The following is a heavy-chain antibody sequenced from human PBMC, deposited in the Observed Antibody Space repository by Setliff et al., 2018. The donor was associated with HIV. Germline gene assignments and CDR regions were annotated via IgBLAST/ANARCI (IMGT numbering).Heavy chain of an antibody. D-gene: IGHD1-26*01. CDR3: ARNTDVDSVYRPFHI. CDR2: IKQDGSEE. V-gene: IGHV3-7*03. J-gene: IGHJ3*02. Sequence: QSGGSLRLSCAASGFTFSRYWMSWVRQPPGKGLEWVANIKQDGSEEYRVDSVKGRFTISRDNAKNSLYLQMNSLRAEDTAVYYCARNTDVDSVYRPFHIWGQGTMVTVSS. CDR1: GFTFSRYW.